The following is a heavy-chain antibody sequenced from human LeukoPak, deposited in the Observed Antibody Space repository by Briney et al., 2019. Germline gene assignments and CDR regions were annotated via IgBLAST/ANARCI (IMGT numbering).Heavy chain of an antibody. CDR2: MNPNSGNT. J-gene: IGHJ4*02. CDR3: ARGGRRQQWLPPWH. V-gene: IGHV1-8*01. D-gene: IGHD6-19*01. CDR1: GYTFTSYD. Sequence: ASVKVSCKASGYTFTSYDINWVRQATGQGLEWMGWMNPNSGNTGYAQKFQGRVTTTRNTSISTAYMELSSLRSEDTAVYYRARGGRRQQWLPPWHWGQGTLVTVSS.